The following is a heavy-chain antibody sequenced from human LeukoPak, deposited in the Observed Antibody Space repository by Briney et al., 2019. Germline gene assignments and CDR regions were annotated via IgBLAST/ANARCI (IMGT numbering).Heavy chain of an antibody. D-gene: IGHD6-13*01. Sequence: GGSLRLSCAASGFTFSSYGMHWVRQAPGKGLEWVSGISWNSGSIGYADSVKGRFTISRDNAKNSLYLQMNSLRAEDMALYYCAKDGAAAGTDYFDYWGQGTLVTVSS. V-gene: IGHV3-9*03. CDR3: AKDGAAAGTDYFDY. J-gene: IGHJ4*02. CDR1: GFTFSSYG. CDR2: ISWNSGSI.